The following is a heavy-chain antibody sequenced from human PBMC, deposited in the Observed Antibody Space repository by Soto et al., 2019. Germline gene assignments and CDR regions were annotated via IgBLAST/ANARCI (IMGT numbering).Heavy chain of an antibody. D-gene: IGHD6-19*01. CDR1: GYTFTSYY. V-gene: IGHV1-46*01. CDR3: ARDLAVAGLSFDY. CDR2: INPSGGST. J-gene: IGHJ4*02. Sequence: GASVKASCEASGYTFTSYYMHWVRRAPGQGLEWMGIINPSGGSTSYAQKFQGRVAMTRDTSTSTVYMELSSLRSEDTAVYYCARDLAVAGLSFDYWVQGTLVTVSS.